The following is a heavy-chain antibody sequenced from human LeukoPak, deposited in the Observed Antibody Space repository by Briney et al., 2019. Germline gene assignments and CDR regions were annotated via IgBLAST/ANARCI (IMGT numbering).Heavy chain of an antibody. D-gene: IGHD1-26*01. CDR1: GGSISSGGYS. J-gene: IGHJ6*02. V-gene: IGHV4-30-2*01. Sequence: PSQTLSLTCAVSGGSISSGGYSWSWIRQPPGKGLEWIGYIYHSGSTYYNPSLKSRVTISVDRSKNQFSLKLSSVTAADTAVYYCARTPVGAPGSMDVWGQGTTVTVSS. CDR3: ARTPVGAPGSMDV. CDR2: IYHSGST.